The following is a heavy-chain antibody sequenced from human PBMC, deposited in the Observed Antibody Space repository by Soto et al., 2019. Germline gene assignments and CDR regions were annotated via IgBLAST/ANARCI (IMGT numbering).Heavy chain of an antibody. CDR2: ISGRGDKK. Sequence: GGYLRVPCAGSGFTLSTYSMLLVRLAPGKELEWVASISGRGDKKYYADSAKGRFTISKDNPEKTMHLQMNSLRAEDTAIYYCARDWTTQADGIDFRGKRSFVIVSS. V-gene: IGHV3-23*01. D-gene: IGHD1-1*01. J-gene: IGHJ4*02. CDR3: ARDWTTQADGIDF. CDR1: GFTLSTYS.